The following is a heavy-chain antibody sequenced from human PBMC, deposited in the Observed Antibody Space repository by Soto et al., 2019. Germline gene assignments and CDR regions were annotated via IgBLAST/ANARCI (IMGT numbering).Heavy chain of an antibody. CDR1: GFTFSGSA. J-gene: IGHJ1*01. D-gene: IGHD3-3*01. CDR2: IRSKANSYAK. Sequence: EVQLVESGGGLVQPGGSLKLSCAASGFTFSGSAMHWVRQASGKGLEWVCRIRSKANSYAKAYAASVKGRFTISRDDSKNTAYLQMNSLKTEDTAVYYCTIAFEPKKIFGVLQDWGQGTLVTVSS. V-gene: IGHV3-73*02. CDR3: TIAFEPKKIFGVLQD.